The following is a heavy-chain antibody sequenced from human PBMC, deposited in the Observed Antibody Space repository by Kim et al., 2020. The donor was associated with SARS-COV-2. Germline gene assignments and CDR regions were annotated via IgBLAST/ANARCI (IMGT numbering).Heavy chain of an antibody. CDR3: AREVAAAGKAFDY. V-gene: IGHV1-46*01. J-gene: IGHJ4*02. Sequence: ASVKVSCKASGFSLTSHHMHWMRQAPGQGLEWMGLINPSGDVTLYAQRFQGRLTVTRDTSTSTVYMDLSSLRSEDTAVYYCAREVAAAGKAFDYWGQGTL. CDR1: GFSLTSHH. D-gene: IGHD6-13*01. CDR2: INPSGDVT.